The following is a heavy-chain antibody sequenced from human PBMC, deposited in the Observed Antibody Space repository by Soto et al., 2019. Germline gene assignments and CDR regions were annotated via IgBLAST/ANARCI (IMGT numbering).Heavy chain of an antibody. CDR3: ARVLHGQWWSTDY. J-gene: IGHJ4*02. D-gene: IGHD2-15*01. CDR1: GYTFIGYG. Sequence: ASVKVSCKASGYTFIGYGISWVRQAPGQGLEWMGWISGYNGNTNYAQKLQGRVTMTTDTSTSTAYMELRSLRSDDTAVYYCARVLHGQWWSTDYWGQGTLVTVSS. V-gene: IGHV1-18*04. CDR2: ISGYNGNT.